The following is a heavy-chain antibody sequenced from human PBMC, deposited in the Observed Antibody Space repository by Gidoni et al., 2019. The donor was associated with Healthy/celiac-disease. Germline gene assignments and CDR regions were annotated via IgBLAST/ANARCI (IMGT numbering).Heavy chain of an antibody. V-gene: IGHV3-53*02. CDR3: ARDLDYAWFDP. Sequence: EVQLVETGGGLIQHGGSLRLYCAASGFTVSSTYMSWVRQAPGKGLEWVSVIYSGGSTYYADSVKGRFTISRDNSKNTLYLQMNSLRAEDTAVYYCARDLDYAWFDPWGQGTLVTVSS. D-gene: IGHD4-17*01. CDR1: GFTVSSTY. J-gene: IGHJ5*02. CDR2: IYSGGST.